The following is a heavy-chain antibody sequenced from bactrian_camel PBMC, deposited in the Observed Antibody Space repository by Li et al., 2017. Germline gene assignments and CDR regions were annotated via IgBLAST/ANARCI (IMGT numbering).Heavy chain of an antibody. CDR3: AADLPGTLIIGISCSSYPAADTGY. CDR1: GFAPPINC. CDR2: IDDYGST. Sequence: VQLVESGGGSVQSGGCLRISCTASGFAPPINCLAWFRQGSGEGREGVATIDDYGSTTYADAVKGRFTISKDNAKNTLYLQMNSLKPEDTAMFYCAADLPGTLIIGISCSSYPAADTGYWGQGTQVTVS. J-gene: IGHJ6*01. D-gene: IGHD1*01. V-gene: IGHV3S26*01.